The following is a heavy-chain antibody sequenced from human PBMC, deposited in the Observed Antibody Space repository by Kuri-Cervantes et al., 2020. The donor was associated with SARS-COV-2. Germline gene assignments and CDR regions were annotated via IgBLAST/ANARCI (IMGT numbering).Heavy chain of an antibody. J-gene: IGHJ4*02. CDR2: IYYSGST. Sequence: GSLRLSCTVSGGSISSHYWSWIRQPPGKGLEWIGYIYYSGSTNYNPSLKSRITISVDTSKNQFSLKLSSVTAADTAVYYCTTLIDYWGQGALVTV. CDR1: GGSISSHY. CDR3: TTLIDY. V-gene: IGHV4-59*11.